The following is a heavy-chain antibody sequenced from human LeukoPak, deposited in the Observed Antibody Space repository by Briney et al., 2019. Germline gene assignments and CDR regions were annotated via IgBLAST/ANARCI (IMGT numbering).Heavy chain of an antibody. V-gene: IGHV4-39*01. CDR1: GGSISSSSYY. Sequence: PSETLSLTCTVSGGSISSSSYYWGWIRQPPGKGLEWIGSIYYSGSTYYNPSLKSRVTISVDTSKNQFSLKLSSVTAADTAVYYCARNPPTYYYDSSGSNFDYWGQGTLVTVSS. CDR3: ARNPPTYYYDSSGSNFDY. D-gene: IGHD3-22*01. CDR2: IYYSGST. J-gene: IGHJ4*02.